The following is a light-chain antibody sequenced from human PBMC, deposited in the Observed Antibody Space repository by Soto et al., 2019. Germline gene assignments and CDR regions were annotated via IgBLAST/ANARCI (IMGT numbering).Light chain of an antibody. J-gene: IGKJ1*01. CDR3: QQYNSYSEA. V-gene: IGKV1-5*03. CDR1: QTISSW. CDR2: KAS. Sequence: DIQMTQSPSTLSGSVGDRVTITCRASQTISSWLAWYQQKPGKAPKLLIYKASSLESGVPSRFSGSGSGTEFSLTISSLQTDDFATYYCQQYNSYSEAFGQGTKVDIK.